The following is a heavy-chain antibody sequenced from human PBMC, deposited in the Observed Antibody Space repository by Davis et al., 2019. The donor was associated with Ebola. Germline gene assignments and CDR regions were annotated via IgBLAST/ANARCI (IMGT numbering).Heavy chain of an antibody. V-gene: IGHV3-30-3*01. Sequence: SLKISCAASGFTFSSYAMHWVRQAPGKGLEWVAVISYDGSNKYYADSVKGRFTISRDNSKNTLYLQMNSLRAEDTAVYYCAREGGSEQQLLFYYYGMDVWGQGTTVTVSS. J-gene: IGHJ6*02. CDR3: AREGGSEQQLLFYYYGMDV. D-gene: IGHD6-13*01. CDR1: GFTFSSYA. CDR2: ISYDGSNK.